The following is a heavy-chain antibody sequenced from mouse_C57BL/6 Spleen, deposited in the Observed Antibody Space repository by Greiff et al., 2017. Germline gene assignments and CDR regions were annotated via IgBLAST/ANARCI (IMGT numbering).Heavy chain of an antibody. J-gene: IGHJ2*01. CDR2: IDPENGDT. Sequence: EVQLQQSGAELVRPGASVKLSCTASGFTIKDDYMHWVKQRPEQGLEWIGWIDPENGDTEYASKFQGKATITADTSSNTAYLQLSSLTSEDTAVYYCTNGRNYFDYWGQGTTLTVSS. V-gene: IGHV14-4*01. CDR3: TNGRNYFDY. CDR1: GFTIKDDY. D-gene: IGHD1-1*01.